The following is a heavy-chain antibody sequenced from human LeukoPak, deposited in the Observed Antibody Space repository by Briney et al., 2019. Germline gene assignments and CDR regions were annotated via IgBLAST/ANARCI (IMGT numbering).Heavy chain of an antibody. D-gene: IGHD6-6*01. CDR2: INPNNSAT. CDR3: ARAAASRPFDY. Sequence: ASVKVSCKASGYTFTGYFMYWVRQAPGQGLEWMGWINPNNSATDYAQKFQGRVTMTRDTSISTIYMELSRLRSDDTAVYHCARAAASRPFDYWGQGTLVTVSS. J-gene: IGHJ4*02. CDR1: GYTFTGYF. V-gene: IGHV1-2*02.